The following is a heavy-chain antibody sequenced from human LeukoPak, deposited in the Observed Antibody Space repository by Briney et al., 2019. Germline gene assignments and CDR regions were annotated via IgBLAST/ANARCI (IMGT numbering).Heavy chain of an antibody. V-gene: IGHV3-11*01. Sequence: PGGSRRPSCEASGFTFSDYNMSWIRQPPGKGLRWVSYISRSGSTIYYADSVKGRFTISRDNAKNSLYLQMNSLRAEDTAVYYCAREGEFLDTAMPRYYYGMDVWGQGTTVTVSS. CDR3: AREGEFLDTAMPRYYYGMDV. CDR1: GFTFSDYN. D-gene: IGHD5-18*01. CDR2: ISRSGSTI. J-gene: IGHJ6*02.